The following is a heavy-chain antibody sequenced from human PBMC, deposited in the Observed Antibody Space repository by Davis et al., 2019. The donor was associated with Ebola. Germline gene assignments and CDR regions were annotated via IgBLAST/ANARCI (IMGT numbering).Heavy chain of an antibody. CDR3: AVLFGVAPSVRYYGLDV. J-gene: IGHJ6*04. V-gene: IGHV1-8*01. Sequence: AASVTVSCNASGYTFTSYDLNWVRQATGHGLEWMGWMNPNSGSTGYAQKFQGRVTMTRNTSISTAYMEMSSLRSEDTAVYYCAVLFGVAPSVRYYGLDVWGKGTTVTVSS. D-gene: IGHD3-3*01. CDR2: MNPNSGST. CDR1: GYTFTSYD.